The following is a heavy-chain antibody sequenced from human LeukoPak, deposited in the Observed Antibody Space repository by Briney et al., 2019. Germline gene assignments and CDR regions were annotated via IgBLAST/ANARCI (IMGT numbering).Heavy chain of an antibody. D-gene: IGHD3-3*01. CDR3: GREQSGYYVHAFEP. CDR1: GFTFSHYG. J-gene: IGHJ5*02. V-gene: IGHV3-30*02. Sequence: GGSLRLSCAASGFTFSHYGMNWVRQAPGKGLEWVAFKQNDGSTTFYADSVKGRFTISRDNSKNTVFLQMNSLRTDDTAVYYCGREQSGYYVHAFEPWGQGTLVTVSS. CDR2: KQNDGSTT.